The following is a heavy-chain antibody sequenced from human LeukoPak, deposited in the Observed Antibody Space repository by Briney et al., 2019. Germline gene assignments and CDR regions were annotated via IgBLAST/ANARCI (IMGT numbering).Heavy chain of an antibody. CDR2: IIPILGIA. J-gene: IGHJ5*02. Sequence: SVKVSCKASGGTFSSYAISWVRQAHGQGLEWMGRIIPILGIANYAQKFQGRVTITADKSTSTAYMELSSLRSEDTAVYYCAEEAPDVVVVAATPSRIDPWGQGTLVTVYS. V-gene: IGHV1-69*04. CDR1: GGTFSSYA. D-gene: IGHD2-15*01. CDR3: AEEAPDVVVVAATPSRIDP.